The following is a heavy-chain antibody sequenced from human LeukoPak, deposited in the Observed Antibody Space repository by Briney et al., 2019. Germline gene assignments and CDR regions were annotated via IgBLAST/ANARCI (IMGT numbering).Heavy chain of an antibody. V-gene: IGHV5-51*01. J-gene: IGHJ4*02. CDR1: GYNFLNFW. CDR2: IYPDDSDS. D-gene: IGHD5-12*01. Sequence: GESLKISCQVSGYNFLNFWIGWVRQTPGEGLDWMGVIYPDDSDSRYSPSFQGHVTISVDESIMTAYLQWTSLKVSDTGLYYCARGRGGFHGYENFDSWGQGTLVAVSS. CDR3: ARGRGGFHGYENFDS.